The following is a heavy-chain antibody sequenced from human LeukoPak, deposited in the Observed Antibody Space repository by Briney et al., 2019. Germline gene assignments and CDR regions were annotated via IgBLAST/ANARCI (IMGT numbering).Heavy chain of an antibody. Sequence: SETLSLTCTVSGDSISSSRYFWGWVRQPPGQGLEWIGTVYNTGSTYDNPSLKSRVAISVDTSKNQVSLKMTSVTAADAAIYYCARQAYGIMFGVVVAQSLDYWGQGILVTVSA. V-gene: IGHV4-39*01. D-gene: IGHD3-16*02. CDR1: GDSISSSRYF. CDR2: VYNTGST. J-gene: IGHJ4*02. CDR3: ARQAYGIMFGVVVAQSLDY.